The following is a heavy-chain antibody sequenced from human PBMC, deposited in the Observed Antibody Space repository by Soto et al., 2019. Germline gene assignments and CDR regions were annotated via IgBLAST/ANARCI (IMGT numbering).Heavy chain of an antibody. V-gene: IGHV3-9*01. Sequence: GGSLRLSCAASGFTFDDYAMHWVRQAPGKGLEWVSGISWNSGSIGYADSVKGRFTISRDNAKNSLYLQMNSLRAEDTALYYCAKGSRGSHANFDYWGQGTLVTVSS. D-gene: IGHD3-10*01. CDR3: AKGSRGSHANFDY. CDR1: GFTFDDYA. J-gene: IGHJ4*02. CDR2: ISWNSGSI.